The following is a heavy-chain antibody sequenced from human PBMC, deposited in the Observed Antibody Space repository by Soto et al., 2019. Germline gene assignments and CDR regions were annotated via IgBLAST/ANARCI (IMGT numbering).Heavy chain of an antibody. J-gene: IGHJ4*02. Sequence: ASVKVSCKASGGTFSSYAISWVRQAPGQGLEWMGWISAYNGNTHYAQKLQGRVTMTTDTSTSTAYLELRSLRSDDTAVYYCAREPNYFDYWGQGTLVTVS. V-gene: IGHV1-18*01. CDR1: GGTFSSYA. CDR3: AREPNYFDY. CDR2: ISAYNGNT.